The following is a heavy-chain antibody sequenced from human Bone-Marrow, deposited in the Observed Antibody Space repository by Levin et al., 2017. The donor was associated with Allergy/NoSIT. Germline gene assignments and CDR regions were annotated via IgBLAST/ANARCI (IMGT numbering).Heavy chain of an antibody. D-gene: IGHD7-27*01. V-gene: IGHV4-59*01. CDR3: ARTGDRGFDY. CDR1: GGSISSYY. J-gene: IGHJ4*02. CDR2: IYYSGST. Sequence: SETLSLTCTVSGGSISSYYWSWIRQPPGKGLEWIGYIYYSGSTNYNPSLKSRVTISVDTSKNQFSLKLSSVTAADTAVYYCARTGDRGFDYWGQGTLVTVSS.